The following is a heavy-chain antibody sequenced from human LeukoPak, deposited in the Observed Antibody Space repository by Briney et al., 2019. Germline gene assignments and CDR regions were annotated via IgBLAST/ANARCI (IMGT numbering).Heavy chain of an antibody. D-gene: IGHD1-26*01. Sequence: SETLSLTCTVSGGSISSGGYYWSWIRQPPGKGLEWIGYIYHSGSTYYNPSLKSRVAISVDRSKNQFSLKLRSVTAADTALYYCARGGTAFDIWGQGTMVTVSS. V-gene: IGHV4-30-2*01. CDR2: IYHSGST. J-gene: IGHJ3*02. CDR3: ARGGTAFDI. CDR1: GGSISSGGYY.